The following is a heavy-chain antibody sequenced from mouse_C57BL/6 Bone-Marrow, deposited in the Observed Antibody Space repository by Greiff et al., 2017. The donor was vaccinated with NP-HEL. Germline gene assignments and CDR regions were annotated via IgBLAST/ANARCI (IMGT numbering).Heavy chain of an antibody. Sequence: QVQLQQSGAELVRPGTSVKMSCKASGYTFTNYWIGWAKQRPGHGLEWIGDIYPGGGYTNYIEKFTGKATLTADKSSSTAYMQFSSLPSEDSAIYYFARGPYYYGSSWFAYWGQGTLVTVSA. V-gene: IGHV1-63*01. J-gene: IGHJ3*01. CDR3: ARGPYYYGSSWFAY. CDR2: IYPGGGYT. CDR1: GYTFTNYW. D-gene: IGHD1-1*01.